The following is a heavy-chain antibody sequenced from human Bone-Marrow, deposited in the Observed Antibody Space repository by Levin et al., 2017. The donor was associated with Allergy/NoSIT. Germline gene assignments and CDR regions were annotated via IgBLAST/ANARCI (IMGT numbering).Heavy chain of an antibody. CDR2: IYYRGYT. Sequence: SETLSLTCTVSGVSVNSGDYYWSWIRQPPGTGLQWIGYIYYRGYTYYNPSLKSRPTISLDMSKNQFPLNLISVTAADTAVYICARDRYWSGYPLPDHWGRGTLVTVSS. CDR3: ARDRYWSGYPLPDH. D-gene: IGHD3-3*01. J-gene: IGHJ5*02. CDR1: GVSVNSGDYY. V-gene: IGHV4-30-4*01.